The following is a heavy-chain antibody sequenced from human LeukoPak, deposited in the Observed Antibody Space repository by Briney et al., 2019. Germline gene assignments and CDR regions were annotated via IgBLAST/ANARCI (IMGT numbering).Heavy chain of an antibody. V-gene: IGHV3-33*06. CDR3: AKEVGATHGTFDY. Sequence: PGKSLRLSCAASGFTFSGYGMHWVRQAPGKGLEWVTVIWSDGSNKYYADSVKGRFTISRDNSKNTLYLQMNSLRAEDTAVYYCAKEVGATHGTFDYWGQGTLVTVSS. CDR2: IWSDGSNK. J-gene: IGHJ4*02. D-gene: IGHD1-26*01. CDR1: GFTFSGYG.